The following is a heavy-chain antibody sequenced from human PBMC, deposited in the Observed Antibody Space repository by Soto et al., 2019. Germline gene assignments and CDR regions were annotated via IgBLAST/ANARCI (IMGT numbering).Heavy chain of an antibody. D-gene: IGHD6-13*01. J-gene: IGHJ5*02. CDR2: IYYSGST. Sequence: SETLALTSTVSGGSISSSSYYWGWIRQPPGKGLEWIGSIYYSGSTYYNPSLKSRVTISVDTSKNQFSLKLSSVTAADTAVYYCARQEYSSSWYYFSCWFDPWGQGTLVTVSS. CDR3: ARQEYSSSWYYFSCWFDP. CDR1: GGSISSSSYY. V-gene: IGHV4-39*01.